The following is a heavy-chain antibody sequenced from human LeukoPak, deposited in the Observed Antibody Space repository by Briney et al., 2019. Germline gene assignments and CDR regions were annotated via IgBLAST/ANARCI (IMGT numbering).Heavy chain of an antibody. D-gene: IGHD5-18*01. CDR3: ARDCHEYSYGFLDYYYYMDV. J-gene: IGHJ6*03. CDR1: GFTFSSYW. Sequence: GGSLRLSCAASGFTFSSYWMSWVRQAPGKGLEWVANIKQDGSEKYYVDSVKGRFTISRDNAKNSLYLQMNSLRAEDTAVYYCARDCHEYSYGFLDYYYYMDVWGKGTTVTISS. CDR2: IKQDGSEK. V-gene: IGHV3-7*01.